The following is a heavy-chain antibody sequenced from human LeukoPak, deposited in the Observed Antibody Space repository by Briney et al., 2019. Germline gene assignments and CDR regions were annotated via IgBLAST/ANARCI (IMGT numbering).Heavy chain of an antibody. Sequence: GGSLRLSCAASGFTVSNNYMSWVRQAPGKGLVWVSHINSDGSWTSYADSVKGRFTISKDNAKNTVYLQMNSLRAEDTAVYYCVSFYETYWGRGTLVTVSS. CDR2: INSDGSWT. J-gene: IGHJ4*02. CDR1: GFTVSNNY. CDR3: VSFYETY. D-gene: IGHD2/OR15-2a*01. V-gene: IGHV3-74*01.